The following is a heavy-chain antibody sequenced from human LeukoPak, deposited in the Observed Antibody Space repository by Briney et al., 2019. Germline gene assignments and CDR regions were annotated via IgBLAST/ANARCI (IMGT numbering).Heavy chain of an antibody. CDR2: IRYDGSNK. CDR3: ARGNSAGWYEYMDV. D-gene: IGHD6-19*01. J-gene: IGHJ6*03. V-gene: IGHV3-30*02. CDR1: GFTFTSYG. Sequence: GGSLRLSCAASGFTFTSYGMHWVRQAPGKGLEWVAFIRYDGSNKYYADSVKGRFTISRDNSKNTLYLQMNSLRAEDTAVYYCARGNSAGWYEYMDVWGKGTTVIVSS.